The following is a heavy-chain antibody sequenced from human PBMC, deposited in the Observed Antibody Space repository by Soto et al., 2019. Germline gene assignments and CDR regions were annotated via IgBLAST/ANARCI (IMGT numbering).Heavy chain of an antibody. CDR3: ARHGYSYGYGNWFDP. CDR1: GYTFTYRY. CDR2: ITPFNGNT. D-gene: IGHD5-18*01. J-gene: IGHJ5*02. V-gene: IGHV1-45*02. Sequence: SVKVSCKASGYTFTYRYLHWVRQAPGQALEWMGWITPFNGNTNYAQKFQDRVTMTRDRSTSTAYMELRSLRSDDTAVYYCARHGYSYGYGNWFDPWGQGTLVTVSS.